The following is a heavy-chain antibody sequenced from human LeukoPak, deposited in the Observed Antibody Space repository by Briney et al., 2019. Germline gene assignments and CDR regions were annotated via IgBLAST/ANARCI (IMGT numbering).Heavy chain of an antibody. V-gene: IGHV3-74*01. CDR2: INGDGTTT. CDR1: GFTFSSYG. CDR3: ARDIPQES. D-gene: IGHD2/OR15-2a*01. Sequence: PGRSLRLSCAASGFTFSSYGMHWVRQAPGKGLVWVSRINGDGTTTNYADSVKGRFTISRDNLKNTLYLQMNSLRAEDTAVYYCARDIPQESWGQGTLVTVSS. J-gene: IGHJ5*02.